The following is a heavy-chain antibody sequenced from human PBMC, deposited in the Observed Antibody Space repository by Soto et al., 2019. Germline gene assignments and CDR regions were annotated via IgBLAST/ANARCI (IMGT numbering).Heavy chain of an antibody. J-gene: IGHJ3*02. Sequence: EVQLLESGGGLVQPGGSLRLYCAASGFTFTSYAMSWVRQAPGKGLEWVSAISGSGGTTYYADSVKGRFTISRDNSKNTLCLQMNSLRAEDTAVYYCAKEGTSRGGAFDIWGQGTMVTVSS. CDR3: AKEGTSRGGAFDI. CDR2: ISGSGGTT. V-gene: IGHV3-23*01. D-gene: IGHD2-2*01. CDR1: GFTFTSYA.